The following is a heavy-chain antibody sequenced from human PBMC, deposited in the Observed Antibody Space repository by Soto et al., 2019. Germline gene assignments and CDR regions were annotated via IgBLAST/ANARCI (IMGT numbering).Heavy chain of an antibody. J-gene: IGHJ4*02. CDR2: INNDGSGT. V-gene: IGHV3-74*01. Sequence: EVQLVESGGGLVRPGGSLRLSCAVSGVTFTNYWMHWVRQAPGKGLVWVSRINNDGSGTSYADSVKGRFTISRDNAKNTLYLQVDSLRAEDTAVYFCGSVFEYWGQGTLVTVSS. CDR1: GVTFTNYW. CDR3: GSVFEY.